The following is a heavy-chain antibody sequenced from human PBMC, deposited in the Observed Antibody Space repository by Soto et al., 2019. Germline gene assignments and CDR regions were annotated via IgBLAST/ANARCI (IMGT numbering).Heavy chain of an antibody. CDR1: GFTFSSYS. Sequence: LRLSCAASGFTFSSYSMNWVRQAPWKGLEWVSSISSSSSYIYYADSVKGRFTISRDNAKNSLYLQMNSLRAEDTAVYYCARDSGSMIVVVTNFDYWGQGTLVTVSS. D-gene: IGHD3-22*01. V-gene: IGHV3-21*01. CDR2: ISSSSSYI. CDR3: ARDSGSMIVVVTNFDY. J-gene: IGHJ4*02.